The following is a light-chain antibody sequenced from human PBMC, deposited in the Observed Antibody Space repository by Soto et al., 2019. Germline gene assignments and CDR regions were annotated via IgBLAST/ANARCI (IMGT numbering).Light chain of an antibody. J-gene: IGKJ1*01. V-gene: IGKV3-11*01. CDR3: QERTGWPPWT. CDR1: QSVSLS. CDR2: DAS. Sequence: EIVLTQSPYTLCLSPGGRATLSCRASQSVSLSLAWYQQKPGQAPRLLIYDASKRASGFPARFSGSGSGTDFTLTISSLEPEDFAVYYCQERTGWPPWTFGQGTKVDIK.